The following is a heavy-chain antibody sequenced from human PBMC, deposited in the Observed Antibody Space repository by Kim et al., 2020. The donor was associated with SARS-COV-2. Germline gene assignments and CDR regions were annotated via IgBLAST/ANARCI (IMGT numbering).Heavy chain of an antibody. Sequence: GGSLRLSCAASGFTFSSYWMSWVRQAPGKGLEWVANIKQDGSEKYYVDSVKGRFTISRDNAKNSLYLQMNSLRAEDTAVYYCARDHWSIAAATPGYWGQGTLVTVSS. CDR1: GFTFSSYW. D-gene: IGHD6-13*01. V-gene: IGHV3-7*01. J-gene: IGHJ4*02. CDR2: IKQDGSEK. CDR3: ARDHWSIAAATPGY.